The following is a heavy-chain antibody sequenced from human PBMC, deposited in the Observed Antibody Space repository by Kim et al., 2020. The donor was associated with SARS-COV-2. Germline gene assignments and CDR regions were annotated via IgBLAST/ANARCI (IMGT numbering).Heavy chain of an antibody. D-gene: IGHD3-3*01. V-gene: IGHV3-23*01. J-gene: IGHJ5*02. Sequence: GRFTISRDNPKNTMYLQMNSLRAEDTAVYYCAKCGLDDFWSGSNPAWFDPWGQGTLVTVSS. CDR3: AKCGLDDFWSGSNPAWFDP.